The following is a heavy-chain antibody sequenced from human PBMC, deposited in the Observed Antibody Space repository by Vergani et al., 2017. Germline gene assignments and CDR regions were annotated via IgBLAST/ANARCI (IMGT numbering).Heavy chain of an antibody. CDR2: ISWNSGSI. CDR1: GFTFDDYA. V-gene: IGHV3-9*01. Sequence: EVQLVESGGGLVQPGGSLRLSCAASGFTFDDYAMHWVRQAPGKGLEWVSGISWNSGSIGYADSVKGRFTISRDNAKNSLYLQMNSLRAEDTALYYCAKDTVGSIAAAADYGMDVWGQGTTVTVSS. J-gene: IGHJ6*02. D-gene: IGHD6-13*01. CDR3: AKDTVGSIAAAADYGMDV.